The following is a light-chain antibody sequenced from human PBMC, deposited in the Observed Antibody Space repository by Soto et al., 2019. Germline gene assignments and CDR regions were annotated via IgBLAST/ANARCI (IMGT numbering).Light chain of an antibody. CDR1: QSVSSY. J-gene: IGKJ5*01. Sequence: EIVLTHSPATLSLAPGERATLSCRASQSVSSYLAWYQQKPGQAPRLLIYDASNMATGIPARFRGSGYGTDFPLTISSLEPEHFAVYYCQKRSNWITFGQGTRLEIK. CDR3: QKRSNWIT. CDR2: DAS. V-gene: IGKV3-11*01.